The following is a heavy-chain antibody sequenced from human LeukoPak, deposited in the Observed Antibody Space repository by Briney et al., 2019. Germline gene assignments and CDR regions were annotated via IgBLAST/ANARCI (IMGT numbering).Heavy chain of an antibody. CDR2: IWYDGSNK. V-gene: IGHV3-33*01. J-gene: IGHJ6*02. Sequence: GGSLRLSCAAPGFTFSSYGMHWVRQAPGKGLEWVAVIWYDGSNKYYADSVKGRFTISRDNSKNTLYLQMNSLRAEDTAVYYCARGDWFGELLNYYYGMDVWGQGTTVTVSS. D-gene: IGHD3-10*01. CDR1: GFTFSSYG. CDR3: ARGDWFGELLNYYYGMDV.